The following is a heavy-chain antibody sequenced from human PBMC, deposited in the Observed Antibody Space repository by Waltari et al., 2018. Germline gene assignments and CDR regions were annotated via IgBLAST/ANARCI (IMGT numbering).Heavy chain of an antibody. CDR2: STAGNDNS. V-gene: IGHV1-3*01. Sequence: QVQLEQAGAEVKMPGSSVKVACKAAGYTFSNFARHWVREAPGQRLEWRGWSTAGNDNSKYSHKFQGRLTITRNTAASTAYMELSSLTAEDTAVYYCAAFTSGWSYGMDVWGQGTTVTVSS. J-gene: IGHJ6*02. CDR1: GYTFSNFA. D-gene: IGHD6-19*01. CDR3: AAFTSGWSYGMDV.